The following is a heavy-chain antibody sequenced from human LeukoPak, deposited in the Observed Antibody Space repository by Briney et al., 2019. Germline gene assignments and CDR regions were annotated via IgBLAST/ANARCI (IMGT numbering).Heavy chain of an antibody. CDR2: IYTSGST. CDR1: GGSISSYY. Sequence: SGTLSLTCTVSGGSISSYYWSWIRQPAGKGLEWIGRIYTSGSTNYNPSLKSRVTMSVDTSKNQFSLKLSSVTAADTAVYYCAATTVPLYYYYMDVWGKGTTVTVSS. J-gene: IGHJ6*03. D-gene: IGHD4-11*01. V-gene: IGHV4-4*07. CDR3: AATTVPLYYYYMDV.